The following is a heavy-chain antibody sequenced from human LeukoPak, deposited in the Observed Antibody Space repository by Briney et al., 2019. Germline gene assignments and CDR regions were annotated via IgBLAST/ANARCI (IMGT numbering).Heavy chain of an antibody. D-gene: IGHD2-15*01. CDR2: IYYSGST. V-gene: IGHV4-39*01. CDR3: ARGAGYCSGGSCPNWFDP. J-gene: IGHJ5*02. CDR1: GGSISSSSYY. Sequence: PSETLSLTCTVSGGSISSSSYYWGWIRQPPGKGLEWIGSIYYSGSTYYNPSLKSRVTISVDTSKSQFSLKLSSVTAADTAVYYCARGAGYCSGGSCPNWFDPWGQGTLVTVSS.